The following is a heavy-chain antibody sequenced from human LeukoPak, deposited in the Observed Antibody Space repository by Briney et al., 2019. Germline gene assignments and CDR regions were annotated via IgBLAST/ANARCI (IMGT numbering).Heavy chain of an antibody. CDR1: DFIFTKYW. J-gene: IGHJ4*02. V-gene: IGHV3-7*01. CDR2: IREDGNKD. CDR3: LRGDRRDY. Sequence: GGSLRLSCLGSDFIFTKYWMTWVRQAPGKGLEWVANIREDGNKDNYIDSVKGRFIISRDNAKDSLYLQMNSLRVEDTAVYYCLRGDRRDYWGQGTLVTVSS.